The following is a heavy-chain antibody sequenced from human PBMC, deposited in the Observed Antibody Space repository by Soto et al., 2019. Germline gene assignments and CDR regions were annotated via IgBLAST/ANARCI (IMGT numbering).Heavy chain of an antibody. J-gene: IGHJ4*02. CDR2: ISYDGSNK. V-gene: IGHV3-30*18. D-gene: IGHD3-3*01. CDR1: GFTFSSYG. Sequence: QVQLVASGGGVVQPGRSLRLSCAASGFTFSSYGMHWVRQAPGKGLEWVAVISYDGSNKYYADSVKGRFTISRDNSKNTLYLQMNSLRAEDTAVYYCAKARQDWDFWSGYLSYWGQGTLVTVSS. CDR3: AKARQDWDFWSGYLSY.